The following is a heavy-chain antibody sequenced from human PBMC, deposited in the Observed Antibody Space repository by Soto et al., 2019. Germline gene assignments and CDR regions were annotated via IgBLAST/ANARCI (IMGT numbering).Heavy chain of an antibody. CDR3: ARITLDDYGDYDAFDI. J-gene: IGHJ3*02. Sequence: PSETLSLTCTVSGGSISSYYWSWIRQPPGKGLEWIGYIYYSVSTNYNPSLKSRVTISVDRSKNQFSLKLSSVTAADTAVYYCARITLDDYGDYDAFDIWGQGTMVTVSS. CDR2: IYYSVST. CDR1: GGSISSYY. V-gene: IGHV4-59*12. D-gene: IGHD4-17*01.